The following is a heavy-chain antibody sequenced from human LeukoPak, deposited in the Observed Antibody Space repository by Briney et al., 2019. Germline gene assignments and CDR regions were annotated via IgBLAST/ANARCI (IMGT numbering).Heavy chain of an antibody. CDR1: GGSISSSSYY. V-gene: IGHV4-39*01. J-gene: IGHJ3*02. D-gene: IGHD3-22*01. Sequence: SETLSLTCTVSGGSISSSSYYWGWIRQPPGKGLEWIGSIYYSGSTYYNPSLESRVTISVDTSKNQFSLKLSSVTAADTAVYYCASLVVITSGAFDIWGQGTMVTVSS. CDR2: IYYSGST. CDR3: ASLVVITSGAFDI.